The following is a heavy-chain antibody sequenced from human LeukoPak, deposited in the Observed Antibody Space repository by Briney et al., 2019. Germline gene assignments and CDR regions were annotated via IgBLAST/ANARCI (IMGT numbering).Heavy chain of an antibody. CDR1: GDSMEIDY. CDR2: IYNSGST. V-gene: IGHV4-4*07. CDR3: AKNRVAAAGTTFAT. Sequence: SETLSLTCSVSGDSMEIDYWNWIRQPAGKGLEWIGRIYNSGSTNYSPSLKSRVTMSIDTSKSQFSLQLTSVTVADTAVYYCAKNRVAAAGTTFATWGPGILVTVSS. D-gene: IGHD6-13*01. J-gene: IGHJ5*02.